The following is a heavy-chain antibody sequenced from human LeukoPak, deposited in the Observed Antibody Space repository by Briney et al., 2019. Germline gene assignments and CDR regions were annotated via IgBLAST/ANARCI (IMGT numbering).Heavy chain of an antibody. D-gene: IGHD6-13*01. CDR3: AKGPYSSSWFYFDN. CDR2: INTRGGST. Sequence: PGGSLRLSCATSGFNFSAYYMNWIRQAPGKGLEWVSGINTRGGSTYYADSMKGRFTISRDDSKNTVYLEMNSLSAEDTAVYYCAKGPYSSSWFYFDNWGQGSLVTVSS. CDR1: GFNFSAYY. J-gene: IGHJ4*02. V-gene: IGHV3-23*01.